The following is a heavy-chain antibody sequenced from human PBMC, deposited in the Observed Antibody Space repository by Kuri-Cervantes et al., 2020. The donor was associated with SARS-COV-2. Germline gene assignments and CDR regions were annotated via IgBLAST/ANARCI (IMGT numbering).Heavy chain of an antibody. D-gene: IGHD6-19*01. CDR2: INSDNGNT. J-gene: IGHJ4*02. CDR3: ASGGRAVAGTQGTDYFDY. V-gene: IGHV1-3*01. Sequence: ASVKVSCKASGYRFSTYAMHWVRQAPGQRLEWMGWINSDNGNTRYSQKFQGRVTITSDTSASTAYMELSSLRSEDTGVYYCASGGRAVAGTQGTDYFDYWGQGTLVTVSS. CDR1: GYRFSTYA.